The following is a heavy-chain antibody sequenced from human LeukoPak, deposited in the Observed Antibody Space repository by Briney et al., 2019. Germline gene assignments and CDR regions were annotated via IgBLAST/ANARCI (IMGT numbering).Heavy chain of an antibody. J-gene: IGHJ6*03. Sequence: SETLSLTCTVSGGSISSSSYYWGWIRQPPGKGLEWIGSIYYSGSTYYNPSLKSRVTISVDTSKNQFSLKLSSVTAADTAVYYCARDGIPARSLWSGYYILSGYYYYYYMDVWGKGTTVTVSS. V-gene: IGHV4-39*07. CDR3: ARDGIPARSLWSGYYILSGYYYYYYMDV. CDR2: IYYSGST. D-gene: IGHD3-3*01. CDR1: GGSISSSSYY.